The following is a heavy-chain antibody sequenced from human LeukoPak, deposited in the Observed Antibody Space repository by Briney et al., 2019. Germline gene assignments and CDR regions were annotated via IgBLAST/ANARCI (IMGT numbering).Heavy chain of an antibody. CDR2: IYSSGKT. J-gene: IGHJ4*02. V-gene: IGHV4-4*07. D-gene: IGHD3-9*01. CDR1: GGSVNNYY. Sequence: SETLSLTCTVSGGSVNNYYWTWIRQPAGKGLEWIGRIYSSGKTNYNPSLKSRVTMSVDTSNNQLSLMMTSVTAADTAVFYCARTPQGDNYFDYWGQGHLVTVSS. CDR3: ARTPQGDNYFDY.